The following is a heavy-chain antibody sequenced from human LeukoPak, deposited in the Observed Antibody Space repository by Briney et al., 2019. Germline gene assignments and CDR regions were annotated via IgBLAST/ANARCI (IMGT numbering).Heavy chain of an antibody. J-gene: IGHJ6*02. Sequence: ASVKVSCKASGYTFTSYDINWVRQATGQGLEWMGWMNPNSGNTGYAQKFQGRATMTRNTSISTAYTELSSLRSEDTAVYYCASRHSSSWYWDYYYGMDVWGQGTTVTVSS. D-gene: IGHD6-13*01. V-gene: IGHV1-8*01. CDR1: GYTFTSYD. CDR2: MNPNSGNT. CDR3: ASRHSSSWYWDYYYGMDV.